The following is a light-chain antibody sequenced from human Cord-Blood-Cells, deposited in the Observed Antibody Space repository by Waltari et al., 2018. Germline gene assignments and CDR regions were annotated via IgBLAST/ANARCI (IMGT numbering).Light chain of an antibody. CDR1: QSISSY. CDR3: QQSYSTLT. CDR2: AAS. Sequence: DIQMTQSPSSLSASVEDRVTITCRASQSISSYLNWYQQKPGKAPKLLIYAASSLQSGVPSRFSGSGSGTDFTLTISSLQPEDFATYYCQQSYSTLTFGGGTKVEIK. J-gene: IGKJ4*01. V-gene: IGKV1-39*01.